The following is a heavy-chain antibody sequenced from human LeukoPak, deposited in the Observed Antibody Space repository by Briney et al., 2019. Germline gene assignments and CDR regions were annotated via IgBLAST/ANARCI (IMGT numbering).Heavy chain of an antibody. CDR1: GGSINTYY. J-gene: IGHJ4*02. D-gene: IGHD3-22*01. CDR3: ARHSGSYDSRAYFNY. V-gene: IGHV4-59*08. Sequence: SETLSLTCTVSGGSINTYYWSWIRQPPGKGLEWIGFIYYTGSTNYNPSLESRVTVSVDTSKNQFSLKLSSVTAADTAVYYCARHSGSYDSRAYFNYWGQGTLVTVSS. CDR2: IYYTGST.